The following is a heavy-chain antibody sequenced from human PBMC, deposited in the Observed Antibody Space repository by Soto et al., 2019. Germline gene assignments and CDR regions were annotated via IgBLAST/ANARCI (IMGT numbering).Heavy chain of an antibody. Sequence: GGSLRLSCAASGFTFSSYAMSWVRQAPGKGLEWVSAISGSGGSTYYADSVKGRFTISRDNSKNTLYLQMNSLRAEDTAVYYCAKPAMVASDYYYYMDVWGKGTTVTVSS. V-gene: IGHV3-23*01. CDR1: GFTFSSYA. CDR2: ISGSGGST. D-gene: IGHD2-2*01. CDR3: AKPAMVASDYYYYMDV. J-gene: IGHJ6*03.